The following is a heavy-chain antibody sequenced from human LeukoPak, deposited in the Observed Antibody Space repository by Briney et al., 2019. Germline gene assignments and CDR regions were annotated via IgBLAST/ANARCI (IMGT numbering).Heavy chain of an antibody. V-gene: IGHV3-48*02. CDR2: ISQSSSTI. Sequence: PGGSLRLSCAASGFTFSIYSMNWVRQAPGKGLEWVTYISQSSSTIYYADSVKGRFTISRDNAKSSLYLQMNSLRDEDTAVYYCASVGAYTHYAPDYRGQGTLVTVSS. J-gene: IGHJ4*02. CDR3: ASVGAYTHYAPDY. D-gene: IGHD2-2*02. CDR1: GFTFSIYS.